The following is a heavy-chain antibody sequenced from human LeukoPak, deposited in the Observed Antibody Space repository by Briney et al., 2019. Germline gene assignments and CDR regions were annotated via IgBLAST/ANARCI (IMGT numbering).Heavy chain of an antibody. J-gene: IGHJ5*02. CDR3: ARLLRHCSGGSCYFSWFDP. D-gene: IGHD2-15*01. Sequence: ESLKISCKASGYSFTNSWIGWVRQMPGKGLEWMGIIYPGDSDTTYGPSFQGQVTISPDKSISTAYLQWSSLKASDTAMYYCARLLRHCSGGSCYFSWFDPWGQGTLVTVSS. V-gene: IGHV5-51*01. CDR1: GYSFTNSW. CDR2: IYPGDSDT.